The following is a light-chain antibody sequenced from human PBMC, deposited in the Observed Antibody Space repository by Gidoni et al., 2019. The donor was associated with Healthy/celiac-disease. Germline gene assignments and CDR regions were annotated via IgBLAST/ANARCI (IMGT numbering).Light chain of an antibody. CDR3: QQRSNWPLT. J-gene: IGKJ4*01. Sequence: EMVLTQSPATLSLSPGERATLSCRASQSVSSYLAWYQQKPRQAARLLIYDAANRAAGIPARFSGSGSGTDFTLTISSLEPEDFAVYYCQQRSNWPLTFGGGTKVEIK. V-gene: IGKV3-11*01. CDR1: QSVSSY. CDR2: DAA.